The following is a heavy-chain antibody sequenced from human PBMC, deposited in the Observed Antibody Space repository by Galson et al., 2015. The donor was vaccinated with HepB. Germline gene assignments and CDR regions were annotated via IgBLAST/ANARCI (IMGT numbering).Heavy chain of an antibody. D-gene: IGHD3-22*01. Sequence: SLRLSCAASGFTFSSYAMSWVRQAPGKGLGWVSAISGSGGSTYYADSVKGRFTTSRDNSKNTLYLQMNSLRAEDTAVYYCAKGSSRTMIVVVNYPYYFDYWGQGTLVTVSS. CDR2: ISGSGGST. V-gene: IGHV3-23*01. CDR1: GFTFSSYA. CDR3: AKGSSRTMIVVVNYPYYFDY. J-gene: IGHJ4*02.